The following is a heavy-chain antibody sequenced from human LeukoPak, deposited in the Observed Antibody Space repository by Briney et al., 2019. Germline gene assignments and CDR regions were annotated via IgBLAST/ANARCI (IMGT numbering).Heavy chain of an antibody. D-gene: IGHD3-3*01. CDR1: GGSFSGYY. V-gene: IGHV4-34*01. J-gene: IGHJ6*03. Sequence: SETLSLTCAVYGGSFSGYYWSWLRQPPGKGLEWIGEINHSGSTNYNPSLKSRVTISVDTSKNQFSLKLSSVTAADTAVYYRARGVRVTIFGVVSYHYYYYMDVWGKGTTVTVSS. CDR2: INHSGST. CDR3: ARGVRVTIFGVVSYHYYYYMDV.